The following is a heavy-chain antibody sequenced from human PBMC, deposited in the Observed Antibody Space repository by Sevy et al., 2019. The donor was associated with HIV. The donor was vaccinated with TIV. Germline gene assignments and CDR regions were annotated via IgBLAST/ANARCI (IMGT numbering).Heavy chain of an antibody. D-gene: IGHD3-22*01. CDR2: IRSKAYGGTT. Sequence: GGSLRLSCTASGFTFGDNAMSWFHQAPGKGLEWVGFIRSKAYGGTTEYAASVKGRFTISRDDSKSIAYLQMNSLKTEDTAVYYCTRIITTIVVVIDAFDIWGQGTMVTVSS. J-gene: IGHJ3*02. V-gene: IGHV3-49*03. CDR1: GFTFGDNA. CDR3: TRIITTIVVVIDAFDI.